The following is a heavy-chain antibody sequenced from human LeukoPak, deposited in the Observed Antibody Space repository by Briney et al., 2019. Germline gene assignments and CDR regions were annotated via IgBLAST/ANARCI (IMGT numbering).Heavy chain of an antibody. CDR2: INSDWSST. V-gene: IGHV3-74*01. D-gene: IGHD4-17*01. J-gene: IGHJ4*02. CDR3: AKGGASVTRYVDY. CDR1: GFTFSSYW. Sequence: GGSLRLSCAASGFTFSSYWMHWVRQAPGKGLVWVSRINSDWSSTSYADSVKGRFTISRENAKNTLYLQMNSLRAEDTAVYYCAKGGASVTRYVDYWGQGTLVTVSS.